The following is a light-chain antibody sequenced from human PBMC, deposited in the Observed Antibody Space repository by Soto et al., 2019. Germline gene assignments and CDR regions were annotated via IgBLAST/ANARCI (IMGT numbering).Light chain of an antibody. Sequence: EIVMTQSPATLSVSPGGRATLSCRASQSVSSYLAWYQQRRGQPPRLLIYRASTRSTGIPARLSGSGSGTEFSLTISSLQSEDFAVYYCQQYNTWPPKYTFGQGTKLEI. V-gene: IGKV3-15*01. CDR3: QQYNTWPPKYT. CDR2: RAS. CDR1: QSVSSY. J-gene: IGKJ2*01.